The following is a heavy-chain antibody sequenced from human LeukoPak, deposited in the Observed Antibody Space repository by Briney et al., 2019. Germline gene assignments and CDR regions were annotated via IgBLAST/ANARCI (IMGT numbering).Heavy chain of an antibody. Sequence: GGSLRLSCVASGFTFTNAWMNWVRQAPGKGLEWLAVIWYDGSEKYYADSVQGRFTVSRDNSKNALYLQLNSLGAEDTAVYYCARDRNFPAYYFDFWGQGALVTVSS. CDR2: IWYDGSEK. D-gene: IGHD3-10*01. CDR1: GFTFTNAW. J-gene: IGHJ4*02. CDR3: ARDRNFPAYYFDF. V-gene: IGHV3-33*08.